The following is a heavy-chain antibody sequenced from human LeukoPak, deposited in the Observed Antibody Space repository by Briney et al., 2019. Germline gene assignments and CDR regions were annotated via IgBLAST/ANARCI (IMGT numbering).Heavy chain of an antibody. V-gene: IGHV4-4*08. Sequence: SGTLSLTCSLSGDALSTYYWNWVRQTPGKGLEWIGHVTYETTAYNPSLKSRVTISLDTSKNEFSLQLRSVTAADTAVYLCARDQRHSYGKYFDPWSQGILVSVSS. CDR3: ARDQRHSYGKYFDP. J-gene: IGHJ4*02. CDR2: VTYETT. D-gene: IGHD5-18*01. CDR1: GDALSTYY.